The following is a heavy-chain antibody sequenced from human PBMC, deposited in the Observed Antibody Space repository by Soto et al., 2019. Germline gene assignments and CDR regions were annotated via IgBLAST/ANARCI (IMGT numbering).Heavy chain of an antibody. V-gene: IGHV4-34*01. CDR3: ARGRGYDFWSGRNWFDP. D-gene: IGHD3-3*01. Sequence: SETLSLTCAVYGGSFSGYYWSWIRQPPGKGLEWIGEINHSGSTNYNPSLKSRVTISVDTSKNQFSLKLSSVTAADTAVYYCARGRGYDFWSGRNWFDPWGQGTLVTVSS. CDR1: GGSFSGYY. J-gene: IGHJ5*02. CDR2: INHSGST.